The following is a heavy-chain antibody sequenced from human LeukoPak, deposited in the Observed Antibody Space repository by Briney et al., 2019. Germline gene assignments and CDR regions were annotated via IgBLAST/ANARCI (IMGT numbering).Heavy chain of an antibody. CDR2: INSDGSST. Sequence: GGSLRLSCAASGFTFSSYWMHWVRQAPGKGLVWVSRINSDGSSTSYADSVKGRFTISRANAKNTLYLQMNSLRAEDTAVYYCASCFTDGDCEYWGQGTLVTVSS. D-gene: IGHD4-17*01. J-gene: IGHJ4*02. CDR3: ASCFTDGDCEY. V-gene: IGHV3-74*01. CDR1: GFTFSSYW.